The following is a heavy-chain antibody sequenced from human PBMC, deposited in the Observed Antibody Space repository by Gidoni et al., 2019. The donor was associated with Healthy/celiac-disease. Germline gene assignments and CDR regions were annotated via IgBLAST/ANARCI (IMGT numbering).Heavy chain of an antibody. Sequence: QVQLVPPGAEVKKPGASVKVSCKASGHTFTGYYMHWVRQAPGQGLEWMGWINPNSGGTNYAQKFQGWVTMTRDTSISTAYMELSRLRSDDTAVYYCARAGYYYYCYGMDVWGQGTTVTVSS. CDR1: GHTFTGYY. J-gene: IGHJ6*02. CDR3: ARAGYYYYCYGMDV. CDR2: INPNSGGT. V-gene: IGHV1-2*04.